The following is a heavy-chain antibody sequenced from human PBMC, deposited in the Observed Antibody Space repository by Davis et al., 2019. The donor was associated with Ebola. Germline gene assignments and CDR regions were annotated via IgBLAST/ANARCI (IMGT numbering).Heavy chain of an antibody. CDR2: ISSSGSTI. D-gene: IGHD3-3*01. Sequence: PSETLSLTCAVSGGSISSSNRWSWIRQAPGKGLEWVSYISSSGSTIYYADSVKGRFTISRDNAKNSLYLQMNSLRAEDTAVYYCAKDYDFLDYFDYWGQGTLVTVSS. CDR3: AKDYDFLDYFDY. J-gene: IGHJ4*02. V-gene: IGHV3-11*01. CDR1: GGSISSSNR.